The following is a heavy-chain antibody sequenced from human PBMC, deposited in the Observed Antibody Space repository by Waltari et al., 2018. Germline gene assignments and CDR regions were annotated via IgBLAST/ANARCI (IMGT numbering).Heavy chain of an antibody. D-gene: IGHD3-3*02. Sequence: EVQMLESGGDWVQPGGSLRLSCEASGFSFSSYAMSWVLQAPGKGLEWVSAIGGSGDSINYADSVKGRFTISRDNSKNTLYLQMNNLRADDTAIYYCAKALPATSVIRVWYFDFWGRGTLVTVSS. CDR2: IGGSGDSI. V-gene: IGHV3-23*01. CDR1: GFSFSSYA. J-gene: IGHJ2*01. CDR3: AKALPATSVIRVWYFDF.